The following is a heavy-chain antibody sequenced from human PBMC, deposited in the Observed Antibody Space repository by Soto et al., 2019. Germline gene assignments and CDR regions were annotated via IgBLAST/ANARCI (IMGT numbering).Heavy chain of an antibody. J-gene: IGHJ6*02. CDR1: GGSISSYY. CDR2: IYYSGST. V-gene: IGHV4-59*01. D-gene: IGHD3-3*01. CDR3: ARDLRYDFWSGYYGMDV. Sequence: PSETLSLTCTVSGGSISSYYWSWIRQPPGKGLEWIGYIYYSGSTNYNPSLKSRVTISVDTSKNQFSLKLSSVTAADMAVYYCARDLRYDFWSGYYGMDVWGQGTTVTVSS.